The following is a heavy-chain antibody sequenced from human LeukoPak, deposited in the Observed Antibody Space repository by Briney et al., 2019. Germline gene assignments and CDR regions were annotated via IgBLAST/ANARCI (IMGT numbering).Heavy chain of an antibody. CDR1: GCTFTGYY. CDR2: INPNSGGT. D-gene: IGHD1-26*01. CDR3: ARDPAESGIY. Sequence: VKVSCKSSGCTFTGYYMHWVRQAPAQGLEWMGLINPNSGGTNYAQNFQGRVTMTRDTSISTAYMELSRLRSDDTAVYYCARDPAESGIYWGQGTLVTVSS. J-gene: IGHJ4*02. V-gene: IGHV1-2*02.